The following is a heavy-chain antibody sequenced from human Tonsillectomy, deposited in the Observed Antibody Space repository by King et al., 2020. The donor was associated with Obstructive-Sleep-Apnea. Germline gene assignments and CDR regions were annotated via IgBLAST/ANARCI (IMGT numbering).Heavy chain of an antibody. V-gene: IGHV4-39*07. CDR1: GGSIRSSNYY. Sequence: LQLQESGPGLLKPSETLSLTCTVSGGSIRSSNYYWGWIRQPPGKGLEWIGNIFYSGRTYYNPSLKSRVSISVDTSKNQFSLKLTSVTAADTAVYYCAGERAAGTNCFDPWGQGTLVTVSS. J-gene: IGHJ5*02. D-gene: IGHD6-13*01. CDR2: IFYSGRT. CDR3: AGERAAGTNCFDP.